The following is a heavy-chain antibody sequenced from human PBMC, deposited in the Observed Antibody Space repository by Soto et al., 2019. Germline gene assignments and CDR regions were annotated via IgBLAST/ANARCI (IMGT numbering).Heavy chain of an antibody. J-gene: IGHJ4*02. D-gene: IGHD3-10*01. CDR1: GGTFSSYA. V-gene: IGHV1-69*13. CDR3: ARGAWFGELFDY. CDR2: IIPIFGTA. Sequence: SVKVSCKASGGTFSSYAISWVRQAPGQGLEWMGGIIPIFGTANYAQKFQGRVTITADESTSTAYMELSSLRSEDTAVHYCARGAWFGELFDYWGQGTLVTVSS.